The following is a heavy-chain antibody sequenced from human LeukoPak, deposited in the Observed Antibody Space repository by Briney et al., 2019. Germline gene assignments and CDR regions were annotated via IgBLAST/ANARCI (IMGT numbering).Heavy chain of an antibody. Sequence: PSETLSLTCAVSGGSISSGGYSWSWIRQPPGKGLEWIGYIYHSGSTYYNPSLKSRVTISVDRSKNQFSLKLSSVTAADTAVYYCARAGNGRGDYGTYFDYWGQGTLVTVSS. CDR2: IYHSGST. D-gene: IGHD4-17*01. CDR1: GGSISSGGYS. CDR3: ARAGNGRGDYGTYFDY. J-gene: IGHJ4*02. V-gene: IGHV4-30-2*01.